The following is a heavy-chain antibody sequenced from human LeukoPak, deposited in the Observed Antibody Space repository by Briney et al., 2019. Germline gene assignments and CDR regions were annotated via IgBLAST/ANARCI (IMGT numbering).Heavy chain of an antibody. CDR3: ARRLTYYYDSSGYYYFDY. V-gene: IGHV4-39*01. CDR1: GGSINNSSQTW. CDR2: IYYSGST. Sequence: PSETLSLTCPVSGGSINNSSQTWWSWVRQPPGKGLEWIGEIYYSGSTNYNPSLKSRVTISVDTSKNQFSLKLSSVTAADTAVYYCARRLTYYYDSSGYYYFDYWGQGTLVTVSS. J-gene: IGHJ4*02. D-gene: IGHD3-22*01.